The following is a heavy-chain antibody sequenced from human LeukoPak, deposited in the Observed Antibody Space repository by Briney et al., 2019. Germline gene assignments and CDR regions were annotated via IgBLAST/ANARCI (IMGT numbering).Heavy chain of an antibody. CDR2: ILPIFGAA. J-gene: IGHJ4*02. CDR3: ARWYCNSLNCYYDY. V-gene: IGHV1-69*01. CDR1: GGTFSSYL. D-gene: IGHD2/OR15-2a*01. Sequence: ASVKVSCKASGGTFSSYLITWVRQAPGQGLEWMGGILPIFGAANSAQKFHGRVTITADESTSTAYMELSSLRSEDTAVYYCARWYCNSLNCYYDYWGQGTLVTVSS.